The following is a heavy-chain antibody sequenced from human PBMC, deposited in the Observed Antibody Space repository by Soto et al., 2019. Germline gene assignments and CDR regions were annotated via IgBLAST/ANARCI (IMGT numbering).Heavy chain of an antibody. V-gene: IGHV3-48*02. CDR3: ERELYDSSGYYYYDYYGMDV. Sequence: GGSLRLSCAASGFTFSSYSMNWVRQAPGKGLEWVSYISSSSSTIYYADSVKGRFTISRDNAKNSLYLQMNSLRDEDTAVYYCERELYDSSGYYYYDYYGMDVWGKGTTFTTSS. D-gene: IGHD3-22*01. CDR2: ISSSSSTI. J-gene: IGHJ6*04. CDR1: GFTFSSYS.